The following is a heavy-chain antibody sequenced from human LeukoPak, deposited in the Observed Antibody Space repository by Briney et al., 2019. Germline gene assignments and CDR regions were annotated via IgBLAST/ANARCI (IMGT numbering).Heavy chain of an antibody. CDR3: ARDFPCTGSHYGTFDY. J-gene: IGHJ4*02. Sequence: SETLSLTCAVSGVSINSINRWSWVRQPPGKGLEWIGEIYHSGSTNYNPSLKSRVTISVDTSKNQFSLRLSSVTAADTAVYYCARDFPCTGSHYGTFDYWGQGTLVTVSS. V-gene: IGHV4-4*02. CDR2: IYHSGST. CDR1: GVSINSINR. D-gene: IGHD1-26*01.